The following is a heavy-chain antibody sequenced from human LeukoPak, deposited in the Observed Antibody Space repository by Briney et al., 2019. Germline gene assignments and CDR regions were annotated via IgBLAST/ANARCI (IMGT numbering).Heavy chain of an antibody. CDR3: ARGGPYYYGSGSFDFDY. V-gene: IGHV4-34*01. CDR2: INHSGST. CDR1: GGSFSGYY. J-gene: IGHJ4*02. Sequence: SETLSLTCAVYGGSFSGYYWSWIRQPPGKGLEWIGEINHSGSTNYNPSLKSRVTISVDTSKNQFSLKLSSVTAADTAVYYCARGGPYYYGSGSFDFDYWGQGNLVTVSS. D-gene: IGHD3-10*01.